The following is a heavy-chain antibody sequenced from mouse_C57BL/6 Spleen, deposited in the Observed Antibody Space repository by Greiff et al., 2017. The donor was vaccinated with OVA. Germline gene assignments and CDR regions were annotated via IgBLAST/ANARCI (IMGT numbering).Heavy chain of an antibody. V-gene: IGHV5-17*01. CDR1: GFTFSDYG. D-gene: IGHD1-1*01. CDR3: ARPPAYGSSSYWYFDV. Sequence: EVKLMESGGGLVKPGGSLKLSCAASGFTFSDYGMHWVRQAPEKGLEWVAYISSGSSTIYYADTVKGRFTISRDNAKNTLFLQMTSLRSEDTAMYYCARPPAYGSSSYWYFDVWGTGTTVTVSS. CDR2: ISSGSSTI. J-gene: IGHJ1*03.